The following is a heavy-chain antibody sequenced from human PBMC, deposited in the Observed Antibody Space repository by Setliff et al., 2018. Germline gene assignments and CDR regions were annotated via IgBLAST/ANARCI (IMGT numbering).Heavy chain of an antibody. CDR1: GGSISSGDYY. Sequence: PSETLSLTCTVSGGSISSGDYYWSWIRQPPGKGLEWIGEINHSGSTNYNPSLKSRVTISVDTSKNQFSLKLSSVTAADTAVYYCARKVGRKWFGELLYYYYYGMDVWGQGTTVTVSS. CDR2: INHSGST. D-gene: IGHD3-10*01. V-gene: IGHV4-39*07. J-gene: IGHJ6*02. CDR3: ARKVGRKWFGELLYYYYYGMDV.